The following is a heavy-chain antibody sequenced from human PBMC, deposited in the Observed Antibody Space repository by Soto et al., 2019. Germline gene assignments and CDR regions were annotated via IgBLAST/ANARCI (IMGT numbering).Heavy chain of an antibody. Sequence: PGGSLRLSCAASGFTFTNAWMTWVRQAPGKGLEWVGRIKSKTDGGTTDYAAPVRGRFIISRDDSENTMHLQMNSLKTEDTAVYYCSTDLVSDGGTWSGFAIWGQGTMVTVSS. CDR1: GFTFTNAW. CDR2: IKSKTDGGTT. D-gene: IGHD2-15*01. V-gene: IGHV3-15*05. J-gene: IGHJ3*02. CDR3: STDLVSDGGTWSGFAI.